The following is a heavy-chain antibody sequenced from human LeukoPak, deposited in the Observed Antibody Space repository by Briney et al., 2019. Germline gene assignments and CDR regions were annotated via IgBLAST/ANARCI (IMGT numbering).Heavy chain of an antibody. Sequence: ASLKVSCKASGYTFAAYFIHWVRQSPGQGLEWMGWINPNSGGIKYAQKFQGRVTMTRDTSISTAYMELSRLRSDDTAVYYCARDSYSDYVGDWLDPWGHGTLVTVSS. CDR2: INPNSGGI. CDR3: ARDSYSDYVGDWLDP. V-gene: IGHV1-2*02. J-gene: IGHJ5*02. D-gene: IGHD4-11*01. CDR1: GYTFAAYF.